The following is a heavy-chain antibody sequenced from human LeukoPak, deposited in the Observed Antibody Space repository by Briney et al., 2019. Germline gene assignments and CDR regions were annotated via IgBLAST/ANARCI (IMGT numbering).Heavy chain of an antibody. J-gene: IGHJ3*02. D-gene: IGHD3-10*01. Sequence: SETLSLTCTVSGGSISGYYWSWIRQPAGKGLEWLGRVYPSGSTNYNPSLKSRVTISMDTSKNRFSLKLSSVTAADTAVYYCARDGRQRITMDTGALDIWGQGTMVTVSS. CDR3: ARDGRQRITMDTGALDI. CDR2: VYPSGST. V-gene: IGHV4-4*07. CDR1: GGSISGYY.